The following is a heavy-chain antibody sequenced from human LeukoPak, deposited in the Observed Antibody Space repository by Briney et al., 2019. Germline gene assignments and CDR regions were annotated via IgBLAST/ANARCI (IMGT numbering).Heavy chain of an antibody. V-gene: IGHV1-2*02. D-gene: IGHD6-13*01. CDR1: GYTFTGYY. Sequence: ASVKVSCMASGYTFTGYYMHWVRQAPGQGLEWMGWINPNSGGTNYAQKFQGRVTMTRDTSISTAYMELSRLRSDDTAVYYCASDGAPAIAAAGESGFDPWGQGTLVTVSS. CDR3: ASDGAPAIAAAGESGFDP. CDR2: INPNSGGT. J-gene: IGHJ5*02.